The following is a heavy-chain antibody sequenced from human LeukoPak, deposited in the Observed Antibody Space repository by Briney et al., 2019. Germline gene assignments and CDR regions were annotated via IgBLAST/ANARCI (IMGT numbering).Heavy chain of an antibody. D-gene: IGHD3-22*01. CDR1: GGTFSSYA. V-gene: IGHV1-45*02. CDR3: ALTDSSGYYYFDY. J-gene: IGHJ4*02. CDR2: ITPFNGNT. Sequence: GSSVKVSCKASGGTFSSYAISWVRQAPGQGLEWMGWITPFNGNTNYAQKFQDRVTITRDRSMSTAYMELSSLRSDDTAMYYCALTDSSGYYYFDYWGQGTLVTVSS.